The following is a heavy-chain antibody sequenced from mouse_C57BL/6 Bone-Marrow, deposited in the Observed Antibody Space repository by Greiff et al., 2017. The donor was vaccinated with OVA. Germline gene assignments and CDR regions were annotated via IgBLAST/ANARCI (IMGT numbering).Heavy chain of an antibody. V-gene: IGHV14-4*01. Sequence: EVMLVGSGAELVRPGASVKLSCTASGFNIKDDYMHWVKQRPEQGLEWIGWIDPENGDTEYASKFQGKATITADTSSNTAYLQLSSLTSEDTAVYYCTTWGLRRAWFAYWGQGTLVTVSA. J-gene: IGHJ3*01. CDR2: IDPENGDT. CDR1: GFNIKDDY. D-gene: IGHD2-2*01. CDR3: TTWGLRRAWFAY.